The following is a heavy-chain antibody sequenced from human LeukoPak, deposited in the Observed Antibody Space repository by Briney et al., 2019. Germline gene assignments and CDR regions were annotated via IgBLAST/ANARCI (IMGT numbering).Heavy chain of an antibody. CDR3: ARIDYYDSGRAFDI. CDR2: IYTSGST. J-gene: IGHJ3*02. D-gene: IGHD3-10*01. Sequence: PSETLSLTCTVSGGSISSYYWSWIRQPAGKGLEWIGRIYTSGSTNYNPSLKSRVIISVDTSKNEISLKLSSVTAADTAVYYCARIDYYDSGRAFDIWGQGTMVTVSS. CDR1: GGSISSYY. V-gene: IGHV4-4*07.